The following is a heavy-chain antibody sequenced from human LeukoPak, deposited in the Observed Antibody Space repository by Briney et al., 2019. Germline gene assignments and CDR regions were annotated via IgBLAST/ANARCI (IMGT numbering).Heavy chain of an antibody. D-gene: IGHD3-16*01. CDR3: ARVGPPSYAMDV. J-gene: IGHJ6*02. Sequence: GGSLRLSCAASGFXFRTYSINWVRQAPGKGLEWVSSISTTSSYFYYADSVKGRFTISRDNAKNALFLQMISLRAEDTAVYYCARVGPPSYAMDVWGQGTTVTVSS. CDR1: GFXFRTYS. CDR2: ISTTSSYF. V-gene: IGHV3-21*01.